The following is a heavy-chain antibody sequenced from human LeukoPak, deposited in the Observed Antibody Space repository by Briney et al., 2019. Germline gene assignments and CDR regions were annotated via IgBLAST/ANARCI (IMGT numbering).Heavy chain of an antibody. CDR2: ISAYNGNT. Sequence: ASETVSCTASGYTFTSYGISWVRQAPGQGPEWMGWISAYNGNTKYAQKLQGRVTMTTDTSTSTAYMELRSLRSDDTAVYYCARPRIAAPYYGMDVWGQGTTVTVSS. D-gene: IGHD6-6*01. V-gene: IGHV1-18*01. CDR3: ARPRIAAPYYGMDV. CDR1: GYTFTSYG. J-gene: IGHJ6*02.